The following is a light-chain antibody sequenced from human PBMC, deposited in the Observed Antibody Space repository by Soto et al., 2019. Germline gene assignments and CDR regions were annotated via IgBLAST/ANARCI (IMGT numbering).Light chain of an antibody. Sequence: DIQMTQYPSSLSASVGARVTITCRASHGISNYLAWYQQKPGKVPTLLIYAASTLQSGVPSRFRGSGSGTDFTLTISSLQPEDVSTYDCQKYNSASPRFTFGPGTKVDIK. CDR3: QKYNSASPRFT. CDR2: AAS. J-gene: IGKJ3*01. CDR1: HGISNY. V-gene: IGKV1-27*01.